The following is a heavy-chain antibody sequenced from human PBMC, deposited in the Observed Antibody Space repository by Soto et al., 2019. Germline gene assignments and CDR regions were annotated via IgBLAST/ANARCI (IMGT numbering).Heavy chain of an antibody. CDR2: ISDDGSNK. Sequence: QVQLVESGGGVVQPGRSLRLSCAVSGFTFTNYAMHWVRQAPGKGLEWVAVISDDGSNKKYADSVKGRFTIYRDNSKNTMYMQMNSLRAEDTALYYCARDHFASSWSYFDYWGQGTLVTVSS. CDR3: ARDHFASSWSYFDY. J-gene: IGHJ4*02. D-gene: IGHD6-13*01. CDR1: GFTFTNYA. V-gene: IGHV3-30-3*01.